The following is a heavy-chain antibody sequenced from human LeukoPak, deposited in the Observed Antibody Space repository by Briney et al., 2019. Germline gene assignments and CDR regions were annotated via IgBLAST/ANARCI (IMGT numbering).Heavy chain of an antibody. CDR2: IIPIFGTA. CDR3: TRDDYDFWSGHYPPGY. V-gene: IGHV1-69*06. J-gene: IGHJ4*02. Sequence: SVKVSCEASGGTFSSYAISWVRQAPGQGLEWMGRIIPIFGTANYAQKFQGRVTITADKSTSTAYMELSSLRSEDTAVYYCTRDDYDFWSGHYPPGYWGQGTLVTVSS. D-gene: IGHD3-3*01. CDR1: GGTFSSYA.